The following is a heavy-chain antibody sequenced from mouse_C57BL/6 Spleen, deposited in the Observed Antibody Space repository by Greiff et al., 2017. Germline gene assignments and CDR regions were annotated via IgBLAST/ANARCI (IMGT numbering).Heavy chain of an antibody. CDR1: GYTFTSYW. Sequence: QVHVKQPGAELVMPGASVKLSCKASGYTFTSYWMHWVKQRPGQGLEWIGEIDPSDSYTNYNQKFKCKSTLTVDKSSSTAYMQLSSLTSEDSAVYYCARGDMTGTNAMDYWGQGTSVTVSS. CDR2: IDPSDSYT. CDR3: ARGDMTGTNAMDY. V-gene: IGHV1-69*01. J-gene: IGHJ4*01. D-gene: IGHD4-1*01.